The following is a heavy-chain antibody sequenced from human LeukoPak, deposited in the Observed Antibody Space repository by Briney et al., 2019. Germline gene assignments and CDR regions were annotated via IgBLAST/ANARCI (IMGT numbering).Heavy chain of an antibody. CDR3: ARRDDYAWGSYRKDY. V-gene: IGHV3-23*01. CDR2: ISGIGDSR. Sequence: GGSLRLSCAASGFTFSNYGMSWVRQAPGKGLEWVSLISGIGDSRNYADSVKGRFTISRDNSKSTLYLQMNSLRAEDTAIYYCARRDDYAWGSYRKDYWGQGTLVTVSS. CDR1: GFTFSNYG. D-gene: IGHD3-16*02. J-gene: IGHJ4*02.